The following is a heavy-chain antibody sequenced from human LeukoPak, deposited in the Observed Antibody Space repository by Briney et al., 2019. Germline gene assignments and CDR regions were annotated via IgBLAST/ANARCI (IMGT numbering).Heavy chain of an antibody. CDR1: GYTFISYG. J-gene: IGHJ3*02. CDR2: ISAYNGDT. CDR3: ARARYANAWYAFDI. Sequence: GASVKVSCKASGYTFISYGLSWVRQAPGQGLEWMGWISAYNGDTNYAQKLQGRVTLTTDTSTSTAYMELRSLRSDDTAVYYCARARYANAWYAFDIWGHGTMVTVSS. V-gene: IGHV1-18*01. D-gene: IGHD2-2*01.